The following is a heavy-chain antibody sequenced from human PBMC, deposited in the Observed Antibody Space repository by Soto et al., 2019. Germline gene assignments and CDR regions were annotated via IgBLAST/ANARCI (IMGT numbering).Heavy chain of an antibody. V-gene: IGHV3-23*01. D-gene: IGHD6-13*01. CDR1: GFSFSTFA. J-gene: IGHJ4*02. CDR3: DQLGAGAGRCF. Sequence: EVQLLESGGGLVQPGGSLRLSCAASGFSFSTFAMTWVRQAPGKGLEWVSAIGVSGGSTYYADSVKGRFTISRDNSKNTLSLQMNSRRAEATAVYYCDQLGAGAGRCFWGQGTLVTVSS. CDR2: IGVSGGST.